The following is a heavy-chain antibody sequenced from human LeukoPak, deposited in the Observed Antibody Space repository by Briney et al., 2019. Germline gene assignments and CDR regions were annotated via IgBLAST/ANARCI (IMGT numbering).Heavy chain of an antibody. J-gene: IGHJ1*01. V-gene: IGHV3-23*01. CDR1: GFTFSSYA. Sequence: PGRSLRLSCAASGFTFSSYAMSWVRQAPGKGLEWVSSITGSSDSTYYANSVKGRFTISRDNSKNTLYLQMNSLRAEDTALYYCAKGPYCDFWNREYFQYWGQGTLVTVSS. D-gene: IGHD3-3*01. CDR3: AKGPYCDFWNREYFQY. CDR2: ITGSSDST.